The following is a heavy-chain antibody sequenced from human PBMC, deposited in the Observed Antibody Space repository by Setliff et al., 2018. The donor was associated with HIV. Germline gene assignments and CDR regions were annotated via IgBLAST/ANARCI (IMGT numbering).Heavy chain of an antibody. CDR3: ARRTLQDSTITTSNWFDS. V-gene: IGHV4-4*09. CDR2: VYSSGET. Sequence: SETLSLTCAVSGDSVSRYSWNWSRQAPGKGLEWIGYVYSSGETNYNPSLKNRVTMSTDTSKNQFSLNLYSATASDTAVYFCARRTLQDSTITTSNWFDSWGQGTLVTVSS. J-gene: IGHJ5*01. CDR1: GDSVSRYS. D-gene: IGHD3-10*01.